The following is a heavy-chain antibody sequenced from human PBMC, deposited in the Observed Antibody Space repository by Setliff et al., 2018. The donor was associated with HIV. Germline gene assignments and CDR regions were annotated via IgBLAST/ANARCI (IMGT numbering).Heavy chain of an antibody. CDR3: ARASQRGFLATRLYAGDYYYYYMDV. V-gene: IGHV4-34*01. CDR1: GASFSDYY. Sequence: PSETLSLTCAVYGASFSDYYWSWVRQPPGKGLEWIREINHGGSTNYNQSLKSRVTISVDTSKKQVSLKLNSVTAADTAVYYCARASQRGFLATRLYAGDYYYYYMDVWGKGTTVTVSS. D-gene: IGHD6-6*01. CDR2: INHGGST. J-gene: IGHJ6*03.